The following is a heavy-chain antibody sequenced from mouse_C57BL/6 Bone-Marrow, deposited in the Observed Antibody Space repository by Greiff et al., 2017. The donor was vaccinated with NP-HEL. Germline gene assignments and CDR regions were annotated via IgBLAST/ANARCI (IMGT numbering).Heavy chain of an antibody. V-gene: IGHV1-59*01. J-gene: IGHJ2*01. CDR2: IDPSDSYT. CDR3: AREVYYVDY. CDR1: GYTFTSYW. Sequence: QVQLQQSGAELVRPGTSVKLSCKASGYTFTSYWMHWVKQRPGQGLEWIGVIDPSDSYTHYNQKFKGKSTLTVDTSSSTAYMQLSSLTSDDSAVYYCAREVYYVDYWGQGTTLTVSS.